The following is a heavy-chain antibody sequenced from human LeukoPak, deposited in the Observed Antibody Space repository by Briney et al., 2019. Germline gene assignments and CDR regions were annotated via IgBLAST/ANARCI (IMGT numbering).Heavy chain of an antibody. D-gene: IGHD4-11*01. J-gene: IGHJ5*02. V-gene: IGHV4-39*01. CDR3: ARQSTYSNYRFDP. CDR2: IYYSGST. CDR1: GGSISSSSYY. Sequence: SETLSLTCTVSGGSISSSSYYWGWIRQPPGKGLEWIGSIYYSGSTYYNPSLKSRVTISVDTSKNQFALELSSVTAADTAVYYCARQSTYSNYRFDPWGQGTLVTVSS.